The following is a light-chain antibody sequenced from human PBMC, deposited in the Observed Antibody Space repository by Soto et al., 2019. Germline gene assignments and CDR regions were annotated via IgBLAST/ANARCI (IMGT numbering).Light chain of an antibody. CDR3: QQYDSYPLT. CDR2: KAS. Sequence: DIQMTQSPSTLSASVGDRVTITCRASQSISSWLAWYQQKPGKAPNLLIYKASSLESGVPSRFSGSGSGTEFTLTVSSLQPDDFATSYCQQYDSYPLTFGGGTKVDIK. V-gene: IGKV1-5*03. J-gene: IGKJ4*01. CDR1: QSISSW.